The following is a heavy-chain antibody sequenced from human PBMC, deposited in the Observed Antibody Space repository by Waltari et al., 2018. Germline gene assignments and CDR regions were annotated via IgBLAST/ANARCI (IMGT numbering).Heavy chain of an antibody. Sequence: QVQLQESGPGLVKPSQTLSLTCTVSGGAISSANYYWSWIRQPAGKGLEWIGRIYTSGSTKYNPPLKSRVTIAVDTSKNQFSLKLSSVTAADTAVYYCASSIGYDFWSGYFDSSYYYGTDVWGQGTTVTVSS. CDR2: IYTSGST. V-gene: IGHV4-61*02. D-gene: IGHD3-3*01. J-gene: IGHJ6*02. CDR3: ASSIGYDFWSGYFDSSYYYGTDV. CDR1: GGAISSANYY.